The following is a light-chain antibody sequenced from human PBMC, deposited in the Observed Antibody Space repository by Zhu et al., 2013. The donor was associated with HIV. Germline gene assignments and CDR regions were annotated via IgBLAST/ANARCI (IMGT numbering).Light chain of an antibody. Sequence: SSELTQDPAVSVALGQTVKITCQGDSLRNFFASWYLQKPGQAPVRVIYGRNVRPSGVADRFSASTSGPTASLTITGVRAEDEADYYCMSWDMNDNQYVFGNGTKVTVL. J-gene: IGLJ1*01. CDR3: MSWDMNDNQYV. CDR2: GRN. CDR1: SLRNFF. V-gene: IGLV3-19*02.